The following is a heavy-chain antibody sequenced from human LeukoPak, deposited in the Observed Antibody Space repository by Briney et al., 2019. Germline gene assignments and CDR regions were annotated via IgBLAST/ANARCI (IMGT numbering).Heavy chain of an antibody. J-gene: IGHJ4*02. D-gene: IGHD3-22*01. V-gene: IGHV1-2*02. CDR3: ARDKRGAMIEDDY. CDR2: INPNSGGT. CDR1: GYTFTGYY. Sequence: ASVTVSCKSSGYTFTGYYMHWVRQAPGQGLEWMGWINPNSGGTNYAQKFQGRVTMTRDTSISTAYMELSRLRSDDTAVYYCARDKRGAMIEDDYWGQGTLVTVSS.